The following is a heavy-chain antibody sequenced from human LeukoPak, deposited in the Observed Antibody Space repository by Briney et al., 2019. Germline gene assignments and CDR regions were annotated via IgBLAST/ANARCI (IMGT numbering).Heavy chain of an antibody. CDR1: GYTFTSYD. D-gene: IGHD3-10*01. V-gene: IGHV1-8*01. CDR2: MNPNSANT. CDR3: ARGVRFGELFSAY. J-gene: IGHJ4*02. Sequence: ASVKVSCKASGYTFTSYDINWVRQATGHGLEWMGWMNPNSANTGYAQKFQGRVTMTRNTSINTAYLEMTSLTSEDTAVYYCARGVRFGELFSAYWGQGTLVTVSS.